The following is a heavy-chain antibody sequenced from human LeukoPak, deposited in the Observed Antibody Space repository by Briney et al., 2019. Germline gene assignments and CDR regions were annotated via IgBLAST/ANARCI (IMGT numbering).Heavy chain of an antibody. J-gene: IGHJ4*02. Sequence: GGSLRLSCAASAFTFSSYEMNWVRQAPGKGLEWVSYISSSGSTIYYADSVKRRFTISRDNAKNSLYLQMNSLRAVDTAVYCCARDKLDGYIGYWGQGTLVTVSS. CDR3: ARDKLDGYIGY. D-gene: IGHD5-24*01. CDR2: ISSSGSTI. CDR1: AFTFSSYE. V-gene: IGHV3-48*03.